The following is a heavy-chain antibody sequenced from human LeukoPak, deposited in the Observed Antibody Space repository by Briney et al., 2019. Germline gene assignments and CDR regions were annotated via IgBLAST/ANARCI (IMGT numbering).Heavy chain of an antibody. V-gene: IGHV4-31*03. Sequence: SSETLSLTCTVSGGSISSGGYSWSWIRQHPGKGLEWIGYIYYSGSTYYNPSLKSRVTISVDTSKNQFSLKLSSVTAADTAVYYCARGSTYYYDSSGYYYNTWGQGTLVTVSS. D-gene: IGHD3-22*01. J-gene: IGHJ4*02. CDR3: ARGSTYYYDSSGYYYNT. CDR2: IYYSGST. CDR1: GGSISSGGYS.